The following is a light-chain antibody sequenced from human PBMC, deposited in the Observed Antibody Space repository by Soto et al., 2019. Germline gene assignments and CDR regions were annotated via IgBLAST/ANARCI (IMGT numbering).Light chain of an antibody. Sequence: QSVLTQPASVSGSPGQSITISCTGTSSDVGAYNRVSWYQQHSGKAPKLMIYEVSNRPSGVSNRFSGSKSGYTASLTVSGLQTEDEAFYYCSSSAGIYHYLVFGGGTKLTVL. CDR2: EVS. V-gene: IGLV2-14*01. CDR3: SSSAGIYHYLV. CDR1: SSDVGAYNR. J-gene: IGLJ3*02.